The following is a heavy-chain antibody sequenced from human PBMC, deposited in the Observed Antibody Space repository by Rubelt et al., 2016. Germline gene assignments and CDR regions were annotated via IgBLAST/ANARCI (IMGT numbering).Heavy chain of an antibody. V-gene: IGHV3-23*01. CDR1: GFTFSSYA. CDR3: AKGYVEMATSGVDY. D-gene: IGHD5-24*01. J-gene: IGHJ4*02. Sequence: EVQLLESGGGLVQPGGSLRLSCAASGFTFSSYAMSWVRQAPGKGLKWGSAISGSGGSTYYADSVKGRFTISRDISKNSVYLQMNSLRAEETGEYYVAKGYVEMATSGVDYWGQGTLVTVSS. CDR2: ISGSGGST.